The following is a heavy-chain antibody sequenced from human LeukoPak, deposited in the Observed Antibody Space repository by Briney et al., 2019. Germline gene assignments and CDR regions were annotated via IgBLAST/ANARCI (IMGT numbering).Heavy chain of an antibody. CDR3: VRSLRVGYCSSTSCNWFDS. V-gene: IGHV4-39*07. Sequence: PSETLSLTCTVAGGSVSSTSYYWGWIRQPPGKGLEWIGSIYYYSGSTYFNPSLKSRVTISLDMSKNQFSLKLSSLTAADTAVYYCVRSLRVGYCSSTSCNWFDSWGQGTLVTVSS. CDR2: IYYYSGST. D-gene: IGHD2-2*03. J-gene: IGHJ5*01. CDR1: GGSVSSTSYY.